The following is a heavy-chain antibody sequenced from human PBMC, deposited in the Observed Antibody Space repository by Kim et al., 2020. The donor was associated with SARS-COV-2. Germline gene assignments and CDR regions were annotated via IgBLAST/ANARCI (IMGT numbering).Heavy chain of an antibody. V-gene: IGHV1-69*04. D-gene: IGHD3-3*01. J-gene: IGHJ5*02. CDR1: GGTFSSYA. CDR3: ASLVTRRFLECP. Sequence: SVKVSCKASGGTFSSYAISWVRQAPGQGLEWMGRIIPILGIANYAQKFQGRVTITADKSTNTAYMELSSLRSEDTAVYYCASLVTRRFLECPWGQEPWSPSPQ. CDR2: IIPILGIA.